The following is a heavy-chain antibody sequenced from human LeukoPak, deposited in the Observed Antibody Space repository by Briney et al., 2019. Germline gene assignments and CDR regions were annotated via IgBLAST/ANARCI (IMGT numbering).Heavy chain of an antibody. D-gene: IGHD1-26*01. Sequence: GGSLRLSCAASGFTFSSYGMHWVSQAPGKGLEWVAFIPYDGSDKHYADSVKGRFTISRDNSKNTLYLQMNSLRAEDTAVYYCARSAGATNYYYMDVWGKGTTVTVSS. V-gene: IGHV3-30*02. CDR2: IPYDGSDK. CDR3: ARSAGATNYYYMDV. J-gene: IGHJ6*03. CDR1: GFTFSSYG.